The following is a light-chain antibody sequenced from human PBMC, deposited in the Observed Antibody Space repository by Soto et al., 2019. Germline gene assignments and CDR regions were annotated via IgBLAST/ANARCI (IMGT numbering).Light chain of an antibody. V-gene: IGLV1-44*01. CDR1: SSNIETNG. CDR2: RYN. Sequence: QSVLTQPPSASGTPGQRVTISWSGSSSNIETNGVSWYQHLPGTAPKLIMYRYNYRPSGVPDRFSGSKSGTSASLAISGRQSEDEADYYCAAWDDSLGYVVFGGGTKRTVL. J-gene: IGLJ2*01. CDR3: AAWDDSLGYVV.